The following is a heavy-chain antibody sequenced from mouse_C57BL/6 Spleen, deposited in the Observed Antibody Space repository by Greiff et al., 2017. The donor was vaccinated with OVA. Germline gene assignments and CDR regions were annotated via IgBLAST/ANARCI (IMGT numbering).Heavy chain of an antibody. CDR2: IDPSDSET. Sequence: QVQLQQPGAELVRPGFSVKLSCKASGYTFTSYWMHWVKQRPIQGLEWIGNIDPSDSETHYNQKFKDKATLTVDKSSSTAYMQLSSLTSEDSAVYYCVIYDGYSLYFDYWGQGTTLTVSS. CDR3: VIYDGYSLYFDY. CDR1: GYTFTSYW. V-gene: IGHV1-52*01. J-gene: IGHJ2*01. D-gene: IGHD2-3*01.